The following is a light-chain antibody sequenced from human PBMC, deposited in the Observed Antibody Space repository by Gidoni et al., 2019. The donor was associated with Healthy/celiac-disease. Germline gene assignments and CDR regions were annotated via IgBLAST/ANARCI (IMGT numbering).Light chain of an antibody. CDR2: DAS. V-gene: IGKV3-11*01. CDR1: QSVSSY. Sequence: EIVLTQPPATLSLSPGEIATLSCRASQSVSSYLAWYQQKPGQAPRLLIYDASNRATGIPARFSGSGSGTDFTLTISSLEPEDFAVYYCQQRSNWPYSFGQGTKLEIK. J-gene: IGKJ2*03. CDR3: QQRSNWPYS.